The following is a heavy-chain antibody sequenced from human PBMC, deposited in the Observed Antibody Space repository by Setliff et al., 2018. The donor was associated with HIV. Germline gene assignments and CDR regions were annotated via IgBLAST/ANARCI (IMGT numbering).Heavy chain of an antibody. Sequence: PSETLSLTCTVSGGSISSSSHYWGWIRQSPGKGLEWIGSIYYTGSTNYNPSLKSRVTISVDTSKNQFSLKLYSVTAADTPVYYCARRWGIRGYSSWGQGTLVTVSS. V-gene: IGHV4-39*07. CDR3: ARRWGIRGYSS. CDR2: IYYTGST. CDR1: GGSISSSSHY. D-gene: IGHD5-18*01. J-gene: IGHJ5*02.